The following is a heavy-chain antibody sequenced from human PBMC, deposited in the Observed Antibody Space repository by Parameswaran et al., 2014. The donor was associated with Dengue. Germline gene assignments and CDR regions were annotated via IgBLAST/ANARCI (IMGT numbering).Heavy chain of an antibody. CDR3: ARGGSDYGDLDY. J-gene: IGHJ4*02. CDR2: IYYSGST. V-gene: IGHV4-39*07. D-gene: IGHD4-17*01. Sequence: WIRQLPGKGLEWIGSIYYSGSTYYNPSLKSRVTISVDTSKNQFSLKLSSVTAADTAVYYCARGGSDYGDLDYWGQGTLVTVSS.